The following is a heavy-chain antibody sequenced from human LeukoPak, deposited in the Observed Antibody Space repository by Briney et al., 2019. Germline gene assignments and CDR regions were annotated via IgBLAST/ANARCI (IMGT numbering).Heavy chain of an antibody. J-gene: IGHJ5*02. V-gene: IGHV3-9*01. CDR2: ISWNSGSI. D-gene: IGHD3-10*01. CDR1: GFTFDDYA. CDR3: AKGVLWFGELSPFDP. Sequence: QLVESGGGLVQPGRSLRLSCAASGFTFDDYATHWVRQAPGKGLEWVSGISWNSGSIGYADSVKGRFTISRDNAKNSLYLQMNSLRAEDTALYYCAKGVLWFGELSPFDPWGQGTLVTVSS.